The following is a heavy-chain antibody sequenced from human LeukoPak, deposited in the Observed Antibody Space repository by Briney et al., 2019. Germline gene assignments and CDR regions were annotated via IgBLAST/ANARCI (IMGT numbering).Heavy chain of an antibody. CDR1: GGSISSGSYY. CDR2: IYTSGST. V-gene: IGHV4-61*02. J-gene: IGHJ3*02. Sequence: SETLSLTCTVSGGSISSGSYYWSWIRQPAGKGLEWIGRIYTSGSTNYNPSLKSRVTISVDTSKNPFSLKLSSVTAADTAVYYCASSSTQWELRGSDIWGQGTMVPVSS. D-gene: IGHD1-26*01. CDR3: ASSSTQWELRGSDI.